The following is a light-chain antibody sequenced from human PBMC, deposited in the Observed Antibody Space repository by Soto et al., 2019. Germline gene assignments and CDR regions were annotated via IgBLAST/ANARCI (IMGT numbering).Light chain of an antibody. CDR3: QNYTGAPWT. CDR2: AAS. CDR1: QGISNY. J-gene: IGKJ1*01. Sequence: DIQMTQSPYSLYASVGDRVTITCRASQGISNYLVWYQQKPGKVPKLLIYAASTLQSGVPSRFSGSGSGTDFTLTISSLQPEDVATYYCQNYTGAPWTFGQGTKVEIK. V-gene: IGKV1-27*01.